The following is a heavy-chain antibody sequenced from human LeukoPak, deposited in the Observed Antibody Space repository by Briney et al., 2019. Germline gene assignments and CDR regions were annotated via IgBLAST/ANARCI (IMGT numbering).Heavy chain of an antibody. CDR2: IKQDGSDK. J-gene: IGHJ4*02. Sequence: GGSLRLSCAASGFTFSTYWMTWVRQAPGKGLEWVANIKQDGSDKYYVDSVKGRFTISRDNAKNSLYLQMNSLRAEDTAVYYCARFRYSSSAFDYWGQGTLVTVSS. V-gene: IGHV3-7*01. CDR3: ARFRYSSSAFDY. CDR1: GFTFSTYW. D-gene: IGHD6-6*01.